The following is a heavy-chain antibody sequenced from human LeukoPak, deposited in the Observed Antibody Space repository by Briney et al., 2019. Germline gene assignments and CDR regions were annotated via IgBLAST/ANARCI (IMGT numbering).Heavy chain of an antibody. CDR1: GGCISSYY. V-gene: IGHV4-4*07. Sequence: PSETLSLTCTVSGGCISSYYWSWIRQPAGKGLEWIGRIYTSGSTNYNPSLKSRVTISVDTSKNQFSLKLSSVTAADTAVYYCARGSHGDYGRRKYFDYWGQGTLVTVSS. CDR3: ARGSHGDYGRRKYFDY. CDR2: IYTSGST. D-gene: IGHD4-17*01. J-gene: IGHJ4*02.